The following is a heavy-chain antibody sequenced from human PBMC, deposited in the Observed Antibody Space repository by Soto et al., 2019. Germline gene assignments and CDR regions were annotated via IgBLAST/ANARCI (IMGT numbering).Heavy chain of an antibody. J-gene: IGHJ6*02. D-gene: IGHD3-9*01. V-gene: IGHV1-8*01. Sequence: ASVKVSCKASGYTFTSYDINWVRQATGQGLEWMGWMNPNSGNTGYAQKFQGRVTMTRNTSISTAYMEPSSLRSEDTAVYYCARGRGRDIWGYYYYYGMDVWGQGTTVTVSS. CDR1: GYTFTSYD. CDR2: MNPNSGNT. CDR3: ARGRGRDIWGYYYYYGMDV.